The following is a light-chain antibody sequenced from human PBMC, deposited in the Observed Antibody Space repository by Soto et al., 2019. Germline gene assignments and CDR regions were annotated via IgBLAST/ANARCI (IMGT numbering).Light chain of an antibody. CDR2: DDS. CDR3: LVWDSRSEHYV. J-gene: IGLJ1*01. CDR1: NIGSKS. V-gene: IGLV3-21*02. Sequence: ELTQSPSVSVAPGQTVSITCGGYNIGSKSVHWYQQKPGQAPVLVVYDDSDRRSGIPERFSGSNSGNTATLTITRVEAGDEVEYQCLVWDSRSEHYVFGTGTKVTVL.